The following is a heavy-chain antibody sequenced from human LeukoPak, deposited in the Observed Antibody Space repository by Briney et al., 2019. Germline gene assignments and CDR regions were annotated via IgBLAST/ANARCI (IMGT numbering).Heavy chain of an antibody. CDR1: GYTFTSYG. J-gene: IGHJ6*02. CDR3: ARDLPGYCSSTSCPPTGTYYYYYYGMDV. CDR2: ISAYNGNT. Sequence: ASVKVSCKASGYTFTSYGISWVRQAPGQGLEWTGWISAYNGNTNYAQKLQGRVTMTTDTSTSTAYMELRSLRSDDTAVYYCARDLPGYCSSTSCPPTGTYYYYYYGMDVWGQGTTVTVSS. V-gene: IGHV1-18*01. D-gene: IGHD2-2*01.